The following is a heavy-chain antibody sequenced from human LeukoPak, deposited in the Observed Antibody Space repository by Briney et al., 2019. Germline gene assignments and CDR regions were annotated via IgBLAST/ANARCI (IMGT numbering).Heavy chain of an antibody. J-gene: IGHJ3*02. Sequence: ASVKVSCKVSGYTFTDYYMHWVQQAPGKGLEWMGLVDPEDGETIYAEKFQGRVTITADTSTDTAYMELSSLRSEDTAVDYCATASANGYNAFDIWAQGTMVTVSS. CDR2: VDPEDGET. V-gene: IGHV1-69-2*01. CDR1: GYTFTDYY. CDR3: ATASANGYNAFDI. D-gene: IGHD3-22*01.